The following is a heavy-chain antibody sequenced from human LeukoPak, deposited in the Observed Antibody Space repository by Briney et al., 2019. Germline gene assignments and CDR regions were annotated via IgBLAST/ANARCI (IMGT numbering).Heavy chain of an antibody. J-gene: IGHJ6*02. V-gene: IGHV4-31*03. CDR1: GGSISSGGYY. CDR2: IYYSGST. Sequence: NPSQTLSLTCTVSGGSISSGGYYWSWIRQHPGKGLEWIGYIYYSGSTYYNPSLKSRVTISVDTSKNQFSLKLSSVTAADTAVYYCARDIRVPAAGDYYYGMDVWGQGTTVTVSS. CDR3: ARDIRVPAAGDYYYGMDV. D-gene: IGHD2-2*01.